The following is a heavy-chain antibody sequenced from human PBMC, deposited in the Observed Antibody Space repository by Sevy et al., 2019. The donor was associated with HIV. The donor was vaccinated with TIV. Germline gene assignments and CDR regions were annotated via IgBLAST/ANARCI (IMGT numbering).Heavy chain of an antibody. Sequence: SETLSLTCAVSGYSISSGYYWGWIRQPPGKGLEWIGSIYHSGSTYYNPSLKSRVTISVDTSKNQFSLKLSSVTAADTAVYYGARDRSLYGSGSYPWFDPWGQGTLVTVSS. CDR1: GYSISSGYY. J-gene: IGHJ5*02. V-gene: IGHV4-38-2*02. D-gene: IGHD3-10*01. CDR3: ARDRSLYGSGSYPWFDP. CDR2: IYHSGST.